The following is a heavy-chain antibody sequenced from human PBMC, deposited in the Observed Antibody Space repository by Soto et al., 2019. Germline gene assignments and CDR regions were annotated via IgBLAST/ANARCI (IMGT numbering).Heavy chain of an antibody. CDR1: GFAVRGNY. D-gene: IGHD4-17*01. J-gene: IGHJ6*02. CDR3: ARRRSTVTTAWFYHAMDV. V-gene: IGHV3-53*02. CDR2: IDTSGDA. Sequence: EVQLVETGGGLIRPGGSLRLSCAASGFAVRGNYMNWVRQAPGKGLEWVSVIDTSGDAFHADPVKGRFTITRDTSKNMVDLQMDRLRADDTAVYYCARRRSTVTTAWFYHAMDVWGQGTTVTVSS.